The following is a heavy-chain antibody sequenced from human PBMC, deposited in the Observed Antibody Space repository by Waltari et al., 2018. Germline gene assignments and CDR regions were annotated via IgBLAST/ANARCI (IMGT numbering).Heavy chain of an antibody. CDR3: ARLFSSSPSFDY. V-gene: IGHV4-38-2*01. Sequence: QVQLQESGPGLVKPAETLSITCAVSGYSISSGYYWGWIRQPPGKGLEWIVNIYHSGSTYYNPSLNSRVTISVDTSKNQFSLKLSSVTAADTAVYYCARLFSSSPSFDYWGQGTLVTVSS. CDR1: GYSISSGYY. CDR2: IYHSGST. D-gene: IGHD6-6*01. J-gene: IGHJ4*02.